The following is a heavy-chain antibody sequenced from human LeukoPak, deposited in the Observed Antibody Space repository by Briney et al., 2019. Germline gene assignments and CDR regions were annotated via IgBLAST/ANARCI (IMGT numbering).Heavy chain of an antibody. D-gene: IGHD3-10*01. V-gene: IGHV3-33*01. CDR1: GFTFSSNG. Sequence: GRSLRLSCAASGFTFSSNGMHWVRQAPGKGLEWVAVIWYDGSNKYYADSVKGRLTISRDNSKNTLYLQMNSLRAEDTAVYCCARDRGLGNFDYWGQGTLVTVSS. CDR2: IWYDGSNK. CDR3: ARDRGLGNFDY. J-gene: IGHJ4*02.